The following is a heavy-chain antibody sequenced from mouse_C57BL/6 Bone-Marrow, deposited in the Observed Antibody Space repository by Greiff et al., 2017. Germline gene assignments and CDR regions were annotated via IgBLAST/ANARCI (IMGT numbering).Heavy chain of an antibody. Sequence: EVQLQQSGAELVRPGASVKLSCTASGFNIKDDYMHWVKQRPEQGLEWIGWIDPENGATEYASKFQGKSTITADTSSNTAYLQLSSLTSEDTAVYYGTTGDGYGYDYDDYFDYWGKGTTLTVSS. J-gene: IGHJ2*01. CDR1: GFNIKDDY. CDR3: TTGDGYGYDYDDYFDY. CDR2: IDPENGAT. V-gene: IGHV14-4*01. D-gene: IGHD2-4*01.